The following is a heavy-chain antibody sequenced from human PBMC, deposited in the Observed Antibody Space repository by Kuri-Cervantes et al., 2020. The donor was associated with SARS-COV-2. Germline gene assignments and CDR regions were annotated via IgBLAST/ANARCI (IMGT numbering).Heavy chain of an antibody. CDR1: GDPMSSGNYY. CDR3: ARVAPYSRTNDAFDI. D-gene: IGHD4-11*01. V-gene: IGHV4-61*09. CDR2: IYTTGST. J-gene: IGHJ3*02. Sequence: SETLSLTCTVSGDPMSSGNYYWSWIRQPAGKGPEWIGHIYTTGSTDYNPSLKSRVSISLDKSKSQFSLKLSSVTASDTAVYYCARVAPYSRTNDAFDIWGQGTMVTVSS.